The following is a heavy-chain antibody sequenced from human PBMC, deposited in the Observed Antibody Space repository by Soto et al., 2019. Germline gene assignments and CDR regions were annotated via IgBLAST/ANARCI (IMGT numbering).Heavy chain of an antibody. J-gene: IGHJ5*02. D-gene: IGHD3-22*01. CDR3: ARSYGSSGYWGDWFDP. CDR2: IYYSGRT. CDR1: GGSIRSSSYY. Sequence: SETLSLTCSVSGGSIRSSSYYWGWIRQPPGKGLEWIGNIYYSGRTYYNPSLKSRVTMSVHTSKNQFYLKLSSVTAADTAIYYCARSYGSSGYWGDWFDPWGQGTPVTVSS. V-gene: IGHV4-39*01.